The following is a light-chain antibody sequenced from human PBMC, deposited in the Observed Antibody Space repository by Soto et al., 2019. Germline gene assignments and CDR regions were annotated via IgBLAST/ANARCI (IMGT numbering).Light chain of an antibody. V-gene: IGKV2-28*01. CDR1: QSLLYSNGFNC. J-gene: IGKJ1*01. Sequence: DIVMTQSPLSLSVTPGESASISCRSSQSLLYSNGFNCLDWYLQKPGQSPQLLIYMASYRASGVPDRFSGSGSGTDFTLEISRVEAEDVGVYYCMQSLQTTWTFGQGTKVEIK. CDR3: MQSLQTTWT. CDR2: MAS.